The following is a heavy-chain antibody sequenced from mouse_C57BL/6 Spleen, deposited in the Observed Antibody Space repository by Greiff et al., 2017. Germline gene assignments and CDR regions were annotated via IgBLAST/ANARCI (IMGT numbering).Heavy chain of an antibody. D-gene: IGHD2-4*01. J-gene: IGHJ3*01. CDR3: AGGDYDGAWFAY. CDR2: IYPRSGNT. Sequence: QVQLQQSGAELARPGASVKLSCKASGYTFTSYGISWVKQRTGQGLEWIGEIYPRSGNTYYSEKFKGKATLTADKSSSTAYMELRSLTSEDSAVYFCAGGDYDGAWFAYWGQGTLVTVSA. V-gene: IGHV1-81*01. CDR1: GYTFTSYG.